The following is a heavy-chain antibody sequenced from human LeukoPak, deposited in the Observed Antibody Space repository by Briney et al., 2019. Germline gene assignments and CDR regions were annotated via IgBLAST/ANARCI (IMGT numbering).Heavy chain of an antibody. J-gene: IGHJ4*02. D-gene: IGHD3-22*01. Sequence: GGSLRLSCAASGFTFSSYSMNWVRQAPGKGLEWVSSISSSSSYIYYADSVKGRFTISRDNAKNSLYLQMNSLRAEDTAVYYCARFMYYYDSSGYIPPGDFDYWGQGTLVTVSS. V-gene: IGHV3-21*01. CDR3: ARFMYYYDSSGYIPPGDFDY. CDR2: ISSSSSYI. CDR1: GFTFSSYS.